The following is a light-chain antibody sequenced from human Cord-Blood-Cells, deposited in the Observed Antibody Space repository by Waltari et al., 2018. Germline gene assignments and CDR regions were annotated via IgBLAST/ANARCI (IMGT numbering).Light chain of an antibody. CDR3: CSYAGSYTYV. J-gene: IGLJ1*01. CDR1: SSDVGGSNY. CDR2: DVR. V-gene: IGLV2-11*01. Sequence: QSALTQPRPVSGSPGQPVTISCTGTSSDVGGSNYVSWYQQHPGKAPKLMIYDVRKRPSVVPDRFSGSKSGNTASLTISGLQAEDEADYYCCSYAGSYTYVFGTGTKVTVL.